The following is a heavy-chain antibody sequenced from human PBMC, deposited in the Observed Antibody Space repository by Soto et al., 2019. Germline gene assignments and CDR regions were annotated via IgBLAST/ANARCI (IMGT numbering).Heavy chain of an antibody. J-gene: IGHJ4*02. CDR1: GYTFTSYA. D-gene: IGHD6-13*01. CDR2: INAGNGNT. CDR3: AREGGPGIAAAGIWFGSFDY. Sequence: VKVSCKASGYTFTSYAMHWVRQAPGQRLEWMGWINAGNGNTKYSQKFQGRVTITRDTSASTAYMELSSLRSEDTAVYYCAREGGPGIAAAGIWFGSFDYWGQGTLVTVSS. V-gene: IGHV1-3*01.